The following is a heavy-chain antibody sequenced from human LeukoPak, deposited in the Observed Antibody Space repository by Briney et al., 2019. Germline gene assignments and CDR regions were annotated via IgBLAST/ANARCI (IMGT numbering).Heavy chain of an antibody. V-gene: IGHV4-38-2*02. Sequence: SETLSLTCSVSGYSISSGFYWDWIRQPPGKGLEWIGNIYHSGSTYYNPSLKSRVTISLDTSKNQFSLKLSSVTAADTAVYYCARKDPGYSGYSDFDYWGQGTLVTVSS. J-gene: IGHJ4*02. CDR2: IYHSGST. CDR3: ARKDPGYSGYSDFDY. CDR1: GYSISSGFY. D-gene: IGHD5-12*01.